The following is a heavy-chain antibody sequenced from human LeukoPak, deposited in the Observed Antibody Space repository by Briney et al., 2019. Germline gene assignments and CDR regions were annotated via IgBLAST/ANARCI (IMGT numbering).Heavy chain of an antibody. CDR2: ISTYNGNT. CDR1: GYTFTNYA. V-gene: IGHV1-18*01. CDR3: ARVMTSVITAHALEI. Sequence: ASVKVSCKASGYTFTNYAIGWVRQAPGQGLEWVDWISTYNGNTNYAQKLQGRVTMTTDQPTKIAYMELRSLRSDDTAVYYCARVMTSVITAHALEIWGQGTMVTVS. D-gene: IGHD4-23*01. J-gene: IGHJ3*02.